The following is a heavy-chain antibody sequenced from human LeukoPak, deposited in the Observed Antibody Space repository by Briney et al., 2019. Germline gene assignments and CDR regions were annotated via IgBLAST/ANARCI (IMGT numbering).Heavy chain of an antibody. J-gene: IGHJ6*03. Sequence: SVKVTCKASGGTFSSYAISWVRQAPGQGLEWMGRIIPIFGTANYAQKFQGRVTITTDESTSTAYMELSSLRSEDTAVYYCATNPHCSGGSCYPYYYYYYMDVWGTGTTVTVSS. V-gene: IGHV1-69*05. CDR1: GGTFSSYA. CDR2: IIPIFGTA. D-gene: IGHD2-15*01. CDR3: ATNPHCSGGSCYPYYYYYYMDV.